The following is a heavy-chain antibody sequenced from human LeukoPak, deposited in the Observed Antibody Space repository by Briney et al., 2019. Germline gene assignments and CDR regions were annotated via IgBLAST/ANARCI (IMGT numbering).Heavy chain of an antibody. CDR1: GFTISSYS. V-gene: IGHV3-48*01. D-gene: IGHD2-15*01. CDR2: ISSSGITI. J-gene: IGHJ4*02. Sequence: GGSLRLSCAASGFTISSYSMSWVRQAPGKGREWVSYISSSGITIYNADSVRGRFTISRDNAKNSLYLQMNSLRAEDTAVYYCARARSAYYFDYWGQGTLVTVSS. CDR3: ARARSAYYFDY.